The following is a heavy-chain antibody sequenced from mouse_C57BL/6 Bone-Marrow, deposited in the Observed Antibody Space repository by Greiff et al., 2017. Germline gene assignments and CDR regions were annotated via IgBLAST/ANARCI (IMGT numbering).Heavy chain of an antibody. D-gene: IGHD2-5*01. J-gene: IGHJ4*01. CDR1: GYAFSSSW. Sequence: QVQLQQSGPELVKPGASVKISCKASGYAFSSSWMNWVKQRPGKGREWIGRIYPGDGDTNYNGKFKGKATLTADKSSSTAYMQLSSLTSEDSAVYFCARLGAYYSNYDAMDYWGQGTSVTVSS. CDR3: ARLGAYYSNYDAMDY. CDR2: IYPGDGDT. V-gene: IGHV1-82*01.